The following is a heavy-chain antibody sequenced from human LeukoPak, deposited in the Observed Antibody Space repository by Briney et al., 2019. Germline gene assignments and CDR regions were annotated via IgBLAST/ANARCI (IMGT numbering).Heavy chain of an antibody. CDR3: AREASSGAYNDY. D-gene: IGHD1-26*01. J-gene: IGHJ4*02. V-gene: IGHV1-18*01. Sequence: ASVKVSCQASGYTFTRYGISWVRQAPGQGLEWMGWISAYNGNTNYAQKLQGRVTMTTDTSTSTAYMELRSLKSDDKAVYYCAREASSGAYNDYWGQGTLVTVSS. CDR1: GYTFTRYG. CDR2: ISAYNGNT.